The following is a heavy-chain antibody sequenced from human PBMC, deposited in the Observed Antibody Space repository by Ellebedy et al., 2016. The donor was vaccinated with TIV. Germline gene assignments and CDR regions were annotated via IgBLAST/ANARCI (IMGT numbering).Heavy chain of an antibody. CDR2: VFYSGSP. Sequence: MPSETLSLTCGVSGGSVSTTKYYWAWIRQPPGKGLEWIGSVFYSGSPYYSPSFKSRVTLSADTSKNQFSLNLRTATAADTAVYYCARTDPWQPIDDWGQGILVSVSS. CDR1: GGSVSTTKYY. J-gene: IGHJ4*02. CDR3: ARTDPWQPIDD. V-gene: IGHV4-39*01. D-gene: IGHD2-21*02.